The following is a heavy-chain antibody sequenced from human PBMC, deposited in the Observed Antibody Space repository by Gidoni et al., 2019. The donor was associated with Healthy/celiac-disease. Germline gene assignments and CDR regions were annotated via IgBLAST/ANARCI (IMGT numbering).Heavy chain of an antibody. J-gene: IGHJ4*02. CDR3: AKEMGVSGDSRGFDY. Sequence: VESGGGVVQPGRSLRLSCAASGFTFSSYGMHWVRQAPGKGLEWVAVISYDGSNKYYADSVKGRFTISRDNSKNTLYLQMNSLRAEDTAVYYCAKEMGVSGDSRGFDYWGQGTLVTVSS. CDR1: GFTFSSYG. V-gene: IGHV3-30*18. CDR2: ISYDGSNK. D-gene: IGHD3-22*01.